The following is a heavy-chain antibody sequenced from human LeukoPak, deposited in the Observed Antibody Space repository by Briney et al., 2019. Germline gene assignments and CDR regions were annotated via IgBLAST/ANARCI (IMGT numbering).Heavy chain of an antibody. V-gene: IGHV3-30*04. J-gene: IGHJ4*02. CDR1: GFSFRSYA. Sequence: GRSLRLSCAASGFSFRSYAMHWVRQAPGKGLEWVAVVSSDGSNKYYADSVKGRFTISRDNSKNTVYLQMNSLRAEDTAVYYCGRDLRHQLLCCLDYWGQGTLVTVSS. D-gene: IGHD2-2*01. CDR3: GRDLRHQLLCCLDY. CDR2: VSSDGSNK.